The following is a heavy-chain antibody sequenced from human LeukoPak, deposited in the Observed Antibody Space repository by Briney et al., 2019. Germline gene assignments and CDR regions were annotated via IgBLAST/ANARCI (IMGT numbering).Heavy chain of an antibody. Sequence: SETLSLTCTVSGGSISNYYWTWIRQPPGKGLEWIGSISYSGSTNYSPSLEGRVTVSVDTSKNQFSLKLRAVTAADTAVYFCARQELSYGSGSHFDYWGQGILVTVSS. CDR1: GGSISNYY. D-gene: IGHD3-16*02. CDR2: ISYSGST. J-gene: IGHJ4*02. CDR3: ARQELSYGSGSHFDY. V-gene: IGHV4-59*08.